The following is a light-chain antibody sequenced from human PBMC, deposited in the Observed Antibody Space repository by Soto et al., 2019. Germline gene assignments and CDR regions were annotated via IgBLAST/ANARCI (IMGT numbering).Light chain of an antibody. CDR2: DAS. V-gene: IGKV3-11*01. CDR1: QSVSNF. CDR3: QQRSNWRFI. Sequence: EIVLTQSPATLSLSPGERATLSCRASQSVSNFLAWYQQKPGQRPRLLIYDASHRASGIPARFSGSGSGTDFTLTINSLEPEDFAVYYCQQRSNWRFIFGPGTKVDIK. J-gene: IGKJ3*01.